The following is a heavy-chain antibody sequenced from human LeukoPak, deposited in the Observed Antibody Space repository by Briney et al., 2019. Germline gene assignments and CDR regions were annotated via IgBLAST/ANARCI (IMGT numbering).Heavy chain of an antibody. V-gene: IGHV3-7*01. CDR1: GFTFSGYP. CDR3: ARGHYGDYG. D-gene: IGHD4-17*01. J-gene: IGHJ4*02. Sequence: GGSLRLSWAASGFTFSGYPMIWVRQAPGKGLEWVANVKEDGNEKYYVDSVKGRFTISRDNAKNSLYLQMNSLRPEDTAVYYCARGHYGDYGWGQGTLVTVSS. CDR2: VKEDGNEK.